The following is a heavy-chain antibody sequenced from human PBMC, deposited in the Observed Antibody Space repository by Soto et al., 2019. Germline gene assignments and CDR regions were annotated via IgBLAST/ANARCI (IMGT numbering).Heavy chain of an antibody. V-gene: IGHV3-48*01. Sequence: EVQLVESGGGLVQPGGSLRLSCAASGFTFSSCSMNWVRQAPGKGLEWVSYISSSSSTIYYADSLNGRFTISSDNAKHSLYMQMTSMRAEETAAYSCARASPPIDYWGQGTLVTVSS. CDR1: GFTFSSCS. CDR2: ISSSSSTI. J-gene: IGHJ4*02. CDR3: ARASPPIDY.